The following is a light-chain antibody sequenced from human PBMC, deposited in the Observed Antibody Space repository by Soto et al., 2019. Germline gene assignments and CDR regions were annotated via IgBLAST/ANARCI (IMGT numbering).Light chain of an antibody. CDR1: QTTTTY. CDR2: AAS. J-gene: IGKJ4*01. Sequence: DIQMTQSPSSLSASVGDRVTITCRASQTTTTYLHWYQQKPGKAPKLLIYAASSLQGGVPSRFSGSGSGTNFTLTISSLQPEDFATYYCQQSFGMPLTFGGGTKVQIK. V-gene: IGKV1-39*01. CDR3: QQSFGMPLT.